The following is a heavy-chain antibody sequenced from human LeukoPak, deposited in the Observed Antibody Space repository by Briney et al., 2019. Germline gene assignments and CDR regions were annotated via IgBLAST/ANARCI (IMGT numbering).Heavy chain of an antibody. D-gene: IGHD3-22*01. CDR3: ARLLDYDTSSDPDTFDM. V-gene: IGHV4-59*08. CDR1: GGSISNHY. CDR2: IYYTGRT. Sequence: SSETLSLTCTVSGGSISNHYWSWIRQPPGKGLEWIGFIYYTGRTRYNPSLQSRVLISADTSKNHFSLKVSSVTAADTAVYYCARLLDYDTSSDPDTFDMWGQGITVTVSS. J-gene: IGHJ3*02.